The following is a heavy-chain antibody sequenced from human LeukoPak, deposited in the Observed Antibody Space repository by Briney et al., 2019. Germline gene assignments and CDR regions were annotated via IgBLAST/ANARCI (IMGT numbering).Heavy chain of an antibody. CDR3: ARDPRTYATFTFDY. J-gene: IGHJ4*02. Sequence: GGSLRLSCAASGFTFSSYWMSWVRQAPGKGLEWVANIKQGGSEKYYVDSVKGRFTISRDNAKNSLYLQMNSLRAEDTAVYYCARDPRTYATFTFDYWGQGTLVTVSS. D-gene: IGHD5-12*01. CDR1: GFTFSSYW. V-gene: IGHV3-7*01. CDR2: IKQGGSEK.